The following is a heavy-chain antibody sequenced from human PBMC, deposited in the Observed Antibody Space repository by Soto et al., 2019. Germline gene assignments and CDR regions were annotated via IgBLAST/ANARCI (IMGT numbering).Heavy chain of an antibody. CDR2: IYSGGST. J-gene: IGHJ3*02. CDR3: ARVSPRTRYCSSTSCYTGGAFDI. D-gene: IGHD2-2*02. V-gene: IGHV3-53*01. CDR1: GFTVSSNY. Sequence: GGSLRLSCAASGFTVSSNYMSWVRQAPGKGLEWVSVIYSGGSTYYADSVKGRFTISRDNSKNTLYLQMNSLRAEDTALYYCARVSPRTRYCSSTSCYTGGAFDIWGQGTMVTVSS.